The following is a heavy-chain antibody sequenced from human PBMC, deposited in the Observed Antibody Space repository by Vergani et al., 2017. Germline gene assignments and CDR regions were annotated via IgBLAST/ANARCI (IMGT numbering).Heavy chain of an antibody. Sequence: QVQLQESGPGLVKPSETLSLTCTVSGGSISSGGYYWSWIRQHPGKGLEWIGYIYYSGSTYYNPSLKSRVTISVDTSKNQFSLKLSSVTAADTAVYYCAGEVWFGVEAFDIWGQGTMVTVSS. D-gene: IGHD3-10*01. CDR1: GGSISSGGYY. J-gene: IGHJ3*02. CDR2: IYYSGST. V-gene: IGHV4-31*03. CDR3: AGEVWFGVEAFDI.